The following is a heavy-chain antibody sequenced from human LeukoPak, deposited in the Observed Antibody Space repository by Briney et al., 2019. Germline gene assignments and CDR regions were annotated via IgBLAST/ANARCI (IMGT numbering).Heavy chain of an antibody. Sequence: SETLSLTCTVSGGSISSYYWSWIRQPPGKGLEWIGYIYYSGSTNYNLSLKSRVTISVDTSKNQFSLKLSSVTAADTAVYYCARHSPAPGIVVAAQGGFDYWGQGTLVTVSS. CDR1: GGSISSYY. J-gene: IGHJ4*02. CDR2: IYYSGST. CDR3: ARHSPAPGIVVAAQGGFDY. D-gene: IGHD6-19*01. V-gene: IGHV4-59*08.